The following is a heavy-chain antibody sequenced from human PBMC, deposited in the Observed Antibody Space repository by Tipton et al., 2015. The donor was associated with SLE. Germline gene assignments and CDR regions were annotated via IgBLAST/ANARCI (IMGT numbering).Heavy chain of an antibody. CDR2: IYYSGST. J-gene: IGHJ3*02. D-gene: IGHD3-16*02. CDR3: ARGWGLRLGELSLNAFDI. V-gene: IGHV4-39*07. Sequence: TLSLTCTVSGGSISSSSYYWGWIRQPPGKGLEWIGSIYYSGSTYYNPSLKSRITISVDTSKNQFSLKLSSVTAADTAVCYCARGWGLRLGELSLNAFDIWGQGTMVTVSS. CDR1: GGSISSSSYY.